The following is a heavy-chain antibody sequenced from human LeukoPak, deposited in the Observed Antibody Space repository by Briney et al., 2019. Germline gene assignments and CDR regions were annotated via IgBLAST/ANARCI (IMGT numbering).Heavy chain of an antibody. Sequence: PSETLSLTCTVSGGSISSSSYYWGWIRQPPGKGLEWIGSIYYSGSTYYNPSLKSRVTISVDTSKNQFSLKLSSVTAADTAAYYCARRGVIAAADPFDPWGQGTLVTVSS. CDR3: ARRGVIAAADPFDP. J-gene: IGHJ5*02. CDR1: GGSISSSSYY. CDR2: IYYSGST. V-gene: IGHV4-39*01. D-gene: IGHD6-13*01.